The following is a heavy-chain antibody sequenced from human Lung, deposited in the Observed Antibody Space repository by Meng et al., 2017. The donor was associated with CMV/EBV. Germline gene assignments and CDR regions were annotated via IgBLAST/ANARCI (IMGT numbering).Heavy chain of an antibody. Sequence: LXCTVSGGSISSSSYYWGWIRQPPGKGLEWIGSIYYSGSTYYNPSLKSRVTISVDTSKNQFSLKLSSVTAADTAVYYCARPIYSSSSFDYLGQGTLVTVSS. D-gene: IGHD6-6*01. CDR2: IYYSGST. CDR3: ARPIYSSSSFDY. J-gene: IGHJ4*02. CDR1: GGSISSSSYY. V-gene: IGHV4-39*01.